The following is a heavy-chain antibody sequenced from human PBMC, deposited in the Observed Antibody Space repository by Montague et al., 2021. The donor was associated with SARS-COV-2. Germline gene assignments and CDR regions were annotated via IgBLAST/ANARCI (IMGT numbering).Heavy chain of an antibody. CDR1: GFTFGSYE. V-gene: IGHV3-48*03. J-gene: IGHJ4*02. D-gene: IGHD6-19*01. Sequence: SLRLSCAASGFTFGSYEMNWFRQAPGKGPEWVSYISSSGSPIYYADSVKGRFTISRDNAKTSLYLQMNSLRAEDTAIYYCARGYGIAVAGTFIDCWGQGTLVTVSS. CDR3: ARGYGIAVAGTFIDC. CDR2: ISSSGSPI.